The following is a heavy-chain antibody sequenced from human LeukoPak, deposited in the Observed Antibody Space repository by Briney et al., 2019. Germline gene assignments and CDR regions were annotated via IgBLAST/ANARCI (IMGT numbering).Heavy chain of an antibody. D-gene: IGHD3-3*01. CDR2: INHSGST. J-gene: IGHJ6*03. Sequence: SETLSLTCAIYGGSFSGYYWSWIRQPPGKGLEWIGEINHSGSTNYNPSLKSRVTISVDTSKNQFSLKLSSVTAADTAVYYCARVRAGPGRYEFWRGYRGGYYYMDVWGKGTTVTVSS. V-gene: IGHV4-34*01. CDR3: ARVRAGPGRYEFWRGYRGGYYYMDV. CDR1: GGSFSGYY.